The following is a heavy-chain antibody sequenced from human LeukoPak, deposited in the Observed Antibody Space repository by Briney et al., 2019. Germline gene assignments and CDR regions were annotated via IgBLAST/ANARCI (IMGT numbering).Heavy chain of an antibody. CDR2: INHSGST. Sequence: SETLSLTCAVYGGSLSGYYWSWIRQPPGKGLEWIGEINHSGSTNYNPSLKSRVTISVDTSKNQFSLNLSSVTAADSAVYYCARGVVGGSRKRDHEHYYMDVWGKGTTVTVSS. CDR3: ARGVVGGSRKRDHEHYYMDV. D-gene: IGHD2-15*01. V-gene: IGHV4-34*01. CDR1: GGSLSGYY. J-gene: IGHJ6*03.